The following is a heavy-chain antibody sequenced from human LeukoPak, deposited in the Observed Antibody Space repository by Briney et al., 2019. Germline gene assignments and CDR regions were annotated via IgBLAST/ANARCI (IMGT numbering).Heavy chain of an antibody. CDR2: IRYDGSDK. D-gene: IGHD3-22*01. CDR3: AKQPLSYDSSGGSWFDP. V-gene: IGHV3-30*02. CDR1: GGSISSSSYY. Sequence: PSETLSLTCTVSGGSISSSSYYWGWIRQPPGKGLEWVAFIRYDGSDKYYADSVKGRFTISRDDSKNTLYLQMNSLRTEDTAVYYCAKQPLSYDSSGGSWFDPWGQGTLVTVSS. J-gene: IGHJ5*02.